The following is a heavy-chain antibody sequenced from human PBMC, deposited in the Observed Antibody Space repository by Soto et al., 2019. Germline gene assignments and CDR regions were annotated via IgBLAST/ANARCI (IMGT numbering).Heavy chain of an antibody. CDR3: ARDLTAIGISQFYFDY. Sequence: ASVKVSCKASGYTFSTYYLHWVRQAPGQGLEWVGLINPSAGSTTYAQKFQGRVTMTRDTSTSTIYMELSSLRSEDTAVYYCARDLTAIGISQFYFDYWGQGTLVTAPQ. CDR2: INPSAGST. D-gene: IGHD5-18*01. J-gene: IGHJ4*02. V-gene: IGHV1-46*01. CDR1: GYTFSTYY.